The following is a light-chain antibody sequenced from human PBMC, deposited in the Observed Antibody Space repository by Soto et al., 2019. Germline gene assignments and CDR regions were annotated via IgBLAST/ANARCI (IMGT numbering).Light chain of an antibody. Sequence: QSALTQPASVSGSPGQSITISCTGTSSDVGGYNYVSWFQQHPGKAPKLKIYEVSNRPSGVSNRFSGSKSGYTASLTISELQAAYEADYYCTSFNSISPCVLGGGT. CDR3: TSFNSISPCV. V-gene: IGLV2-14*03. CDR1: SSDVGGYNY. CDR2: EVS. J-gene: IGLJ3*02.